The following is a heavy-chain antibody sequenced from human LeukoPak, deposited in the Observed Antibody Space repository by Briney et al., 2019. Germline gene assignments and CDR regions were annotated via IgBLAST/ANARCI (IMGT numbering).Heavy chain of an antibody. V-gene: IGHV4-59*01. CDR3: ARDLGYCSSTSCYHWFDP. CDR1: GVSISSYY. J-gene: IGHJ5*02. CDR2: IYYSGST. Sequence: SETLSLTCTVSGVSISSYYWSWIRQPPGKGLEWIGYIYYSGSTNYNPSLKSRVTISVDTSKNQFSLKLSSVTAADTAVYYCARDLGYCSSTSCYHWFDPWGQGTLVTVSS. D-gene: IGHD2-2*03.